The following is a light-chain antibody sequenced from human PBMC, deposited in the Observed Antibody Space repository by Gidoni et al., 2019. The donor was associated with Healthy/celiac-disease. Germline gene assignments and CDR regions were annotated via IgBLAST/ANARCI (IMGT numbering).Light chain of an antibody. CDR2: DAS. CDR1: QSVSSY. V-gene: IGKV3-11*01. J-gene: IGKJ5*01. Sequence: VLTQSPATLSLSPGERATLSCRASQSVSSYLAWYQQKPGQAPRLLIYDASNRATGIPARFSGSGSGTDFTLTISSLEPEDFAVYYCQQRSNWPPITFGQGTRLEIK. CDR3: QQRSNWPPIT.